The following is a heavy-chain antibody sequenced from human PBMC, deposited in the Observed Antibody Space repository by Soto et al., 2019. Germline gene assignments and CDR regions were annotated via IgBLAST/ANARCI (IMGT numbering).Heavy chain of an antibody. CDR2: IYATGTT. CDR1: GTSISGFY. D-gene: IGHD1-1*01. Sequence: LSLTCTVSGTSISGFYWSWIRKAAGEGLEWIGRIYATGTTDYNPSLKSRVMMSVDTSKKQFSLKLRSVTAADTAVYYCVRDGTKTLRDGFDPWGQGSSVTV. J-gene: IGHJ5*02. CDR3: VRDGTKTLRDGFDP. V-gene: IGHV4-4*07.